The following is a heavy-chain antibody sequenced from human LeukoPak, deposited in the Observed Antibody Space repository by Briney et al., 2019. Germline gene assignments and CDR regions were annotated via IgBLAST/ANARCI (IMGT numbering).Heavy chain of an antibody. D-gene: IGHD2/OR15-2a*01. CDR2: ISGGGGNT. CDR3: AKEPLSRVSFNCFDP. Sequence: GGSLRLSCAASGFTFSSYAMSWVRQAPGKGLEWVSSISGGGGNTSYADSVKGRFTISRDNSKSTLYLQMNSLRAEDTAVYYCAKEPLSRVSFNCFDPWGQGTLVTVSS. CDR1: GFTFSSYA. V-gene: IGHV3-23*01. J-gene: IGHJ5*02.